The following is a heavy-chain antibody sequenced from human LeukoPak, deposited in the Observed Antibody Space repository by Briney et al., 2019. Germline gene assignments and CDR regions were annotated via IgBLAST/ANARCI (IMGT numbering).Heavy chain of an antibody. CDR1: GFTFSSSG. Sequence: GGPLRLSCAASGFTFSSSGMHWVRQAPGKGLEWVAFIRYDGSNKYYADSVKGRFTISRDNSKNTLYLQVNSLRAEDTAVYYCAKLYRGVVAATEGKFDYWGQGTLVTVSS. CDR2: IRYDGSNK. V-gene: IGHV3-30*02. CDR3: AKLYRGVVAATEGKFDY. J-gene: IGHJ4*02. D-gene: IGHD2-15*01.